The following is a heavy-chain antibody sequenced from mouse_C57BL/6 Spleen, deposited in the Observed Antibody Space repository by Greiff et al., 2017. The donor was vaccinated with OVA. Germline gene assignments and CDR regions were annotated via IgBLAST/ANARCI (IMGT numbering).Heavy chain of an antibody. J-gene: IGHJ1*03. CDR2: IRSKSNNYAT. Sequence: DVMLVESGGGLVQPKGSLKLSCAASGFSFNTYAMNWVRQAPGKGLEWVARIRSKSNNYATYYADSVKDRFTISRDDSESMLYLQMNNLKTEETAMYYCVRHGGYYGGYFDVWGTGTTVTVSS. V-gene: IGHV10-1*01. CDR1: GFSFNTYA. CDR3: VRHGGYYGGYFDV. D-gene: IGHD1-1*01.